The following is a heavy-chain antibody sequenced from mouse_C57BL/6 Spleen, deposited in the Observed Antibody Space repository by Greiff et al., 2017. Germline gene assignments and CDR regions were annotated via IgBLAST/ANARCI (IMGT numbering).Heavy chain of an antibody. D-gene: IGHD4-1*01. J-gene: IGHJ4*01. V-gene: IGHV5-17*01. Sequence: EVQLVESGGGLVKPGGSLKLSCAASGFTFRDYGMHWVRQAPETGLEWVAYISSGSSTIYYADTVKGRFTISRDNAKNTLFLQMTSLRSEDTAMYYCARSLGLYYYAMDYWGQGTSVTVAS. CDR3: ARSLGLYYYAMDY. CDR1: GFTFRDYG. CDR2: ISSGSSTI.